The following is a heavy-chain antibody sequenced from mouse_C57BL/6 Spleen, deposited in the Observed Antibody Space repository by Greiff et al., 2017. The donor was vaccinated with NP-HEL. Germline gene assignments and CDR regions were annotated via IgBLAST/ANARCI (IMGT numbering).Heavy chain of an antibody. CDR1: GYTFTSYW. CDR3: ARDGYYFY. Sequence: VQLQQPGAELVKPGASVKLSCKASGYTFTSYWMHWMKQRPGQCLEWIGMIHPNSGSTNYNEKFKGKATLTVDKSSSTAYMQLSSLTSEDSAVYYCARDGYYFYRGKGITLT. D-gene: IGHD2-3*01. V-gene: IGHV1-64*01. J-gene: IGHJ2*01. CDR2: IHPNSGST.